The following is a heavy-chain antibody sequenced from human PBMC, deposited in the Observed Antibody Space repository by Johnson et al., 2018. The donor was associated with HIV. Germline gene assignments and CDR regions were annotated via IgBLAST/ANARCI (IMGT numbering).Heavy chain of an antibody. D-gene: IGHD3-3*01. CDR2: MTSDGRST. J-gene: IGHJ3*02. CDR1: GFTFDDYG. Sequence: VQLVESGGGVVRPGGSLRLSCEASGFTFDDYGMSWVRQAPGKGLEWVSRMTSDGRSTGYADSVTGRFTISRDNSKTTLYLQMNSLRAEDTALYYCARAMREYECEEWASDYYDFGRPYPCQDPRGVVGIFDIWGQGTVVTVSS. V-gene: IGHV3-20*04. CDR3: ARAMREYECEEWASDYYDFGRPYPCQDPRGVVGIFDI.